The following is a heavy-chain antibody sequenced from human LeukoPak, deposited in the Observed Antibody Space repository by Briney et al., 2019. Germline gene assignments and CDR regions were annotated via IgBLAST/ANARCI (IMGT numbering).Heavy chain of an antibody. V-gene: IGHV1-18*04. CDR2: ISAYNGNT. D-gene: IGHD2-2*01. J-gene: IGHJ6*04. Sequence: GASVKVSFKASGYTFTSYGISWVRPAPGQGLEWMGWISAYNGNTNYAQKLQGRVTMTTDTSTSTTYMELRSLRSDDTAVYYCARVGVPAAMLVGDYYYYGMDVWGKGTTVTVSS. CDR3: ARVGVPAAMLVGDYYYYGMDV. CDR1: GYTFTSYG.